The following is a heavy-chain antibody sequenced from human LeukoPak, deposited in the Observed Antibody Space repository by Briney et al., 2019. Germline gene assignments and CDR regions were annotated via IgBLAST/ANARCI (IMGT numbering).Heavy chain of an antibody. CDR1: GGSISGYF. D-gene: IGHD3-10*01. Sequence: SETLSLTCTVSGGSISGYFWSWIGQPPGKRLVWMGYIFYSGSTNYNPSLNSRVTISVDTSKNQFSLRLSSVTAEDTAVYYCARYGITIVRGGKYYFDSWGQGTLVTVSS. CDR2: IFYSGST. CDR3: ARYGITIVRGGKYYFDS. V-gene: IGHV4-59*08. J-gene: IGHJ4*02.